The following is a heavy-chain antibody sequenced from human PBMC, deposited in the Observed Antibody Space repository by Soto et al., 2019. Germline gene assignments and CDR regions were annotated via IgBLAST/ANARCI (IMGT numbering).Heavy chain of an antibody. D-gene: IGHD3-9*01. CDR2: ISGSGGST. Sequence: PGGSLRLSCAASGFTFSSYAMSWVRQAPGKGLEWVSAISGSGGSTYYADPVKGRFTISRDNSKNTLYLQMNSLRAEDTAVYYCAKDGPNPGPVLRYFDWRGAFDIWGQGTIVTVSS. J-gene: IGHJ3*02. CDR3: AKDGPNPGPVLRYFDWRGAFDI. CDR1: GFTFSSYA. V-gene: IGHV3-23*01.